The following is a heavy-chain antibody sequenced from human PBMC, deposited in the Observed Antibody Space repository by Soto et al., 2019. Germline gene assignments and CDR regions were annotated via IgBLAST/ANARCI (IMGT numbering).Heavy chain of an antibody. CDR3: ARARAILLHFGY. CDR1: GGSVSSYTDY. V-gene: IGHV4-61*01. Sequence: SETLSLTCTVSGGSVSSYTDYWSWIRQPPGKGLEWIGYIYYSGSTNYNPSLKSRVTISVDTSKNQFSLKLSSVTAADTAVYYCARARAILLHFGYWGQGTLVTVSS. D-gene: IGHD1-26*01. CDR2: IYYSGST. J-gene: IGHJ4*02.